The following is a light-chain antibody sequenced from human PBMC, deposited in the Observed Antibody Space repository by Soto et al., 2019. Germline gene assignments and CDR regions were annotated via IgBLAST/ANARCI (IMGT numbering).Light chain of an antibody. CDR1: QRVSKSN. J-gene: IGKJ4*01. V-gene: IGKV3-20*01. CDR3: QHYGSSVLP. CDR2: GGT. Sequence: EIVLTQSPVTLSLSPGERAALSCRASQRVSKSNIGWYQHKTGQAPRLLIYGGTKTNSGVPDRFSGSGSGTDFTLTISRLDPEDSAVNYCQHYGSSVLPFGGGTRVEIK.